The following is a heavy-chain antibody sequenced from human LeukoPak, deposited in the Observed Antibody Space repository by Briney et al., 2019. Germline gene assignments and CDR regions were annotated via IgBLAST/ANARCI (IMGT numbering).Heavy chain of an antibody. CDR2: IYHSGST. J-gene: IGHJ4*02. CDR3: ARVGELAGY. V-gene: IGHV4-38-2*02. Sequence: SETLSLTCTVSGYSISSGYYWGWIRQPPGKGLEWIGSIYHSGSTYYNPSLKSRVTISVDTSKNQFSLKLSSVTAADTAVYYCARVGELAGYWGQGTLVTVSS. D-gene: IGHD1-26*01. CDR1: GYSISSGYY.